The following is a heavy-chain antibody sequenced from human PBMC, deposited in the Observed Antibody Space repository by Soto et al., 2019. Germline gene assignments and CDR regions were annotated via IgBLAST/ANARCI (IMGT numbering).Heavy chain of an antibody. J-gene: IGHJ5*02. Sequence: SVKVSCKASGGTFSSYAISWVRQAPGQGLEWMGGIIPIIGKANYAQKFQGRVTITADASTRTAYMEIRSLRSDDTAIYYCARGGYYDSSGAPTVRDVPNPLQALPWG. CDR1: GGTFSSYA. CDR2: IIPIIGKA. V-gene: IGHV1-69*13. D-gene: IGHD3-22*01. CDR3: ARGGYYDSSGAPTVRDVPNPLQALP.